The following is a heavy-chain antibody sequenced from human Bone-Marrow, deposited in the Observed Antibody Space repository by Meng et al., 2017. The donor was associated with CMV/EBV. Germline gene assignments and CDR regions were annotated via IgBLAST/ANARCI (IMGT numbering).Heavy chain of an antibody. J-gene: IGHJ4*02. V-gene: IGHV1-8*01. D-gene: IGHD3-10*01. Sequence: QVQLVQSGAEVKKPGSSVKVFCKASGYTFTSYDINWVRQATGQGLEWMGWMNPNSGNTGYAQKFQGRVTMTRNTSISTAYMELSSLRSEDTAVYYCASGVETYGSGSYGYWGQGTLVTCYS. CDR2: MNPNSGNT. CDR3: ASGVETYGSGSYGY. CDR1: GYTFTSYD.